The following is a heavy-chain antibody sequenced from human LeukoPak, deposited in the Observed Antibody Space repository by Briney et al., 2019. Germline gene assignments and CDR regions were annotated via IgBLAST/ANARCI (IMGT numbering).Heavy chain of an antibody. CDR2: ISYDGSNK. V-gene: IGHV3-30*01. CDR3: AREEYSSGWYYFDY. CDR1: GFTFSNSA. D-gene: IGHD6-19*01. J-gene: IGHJ4*02. Sequence: GGSLRLSCAASGFTFSNSAMSWVRQAPGKGLEWVAVISYDGSNKYYADSVKGRFTISRDNSKNTLYLQMNSLRAEDTAVYYCAREEYSSGWYYFDYCGQGTLVTVSS.